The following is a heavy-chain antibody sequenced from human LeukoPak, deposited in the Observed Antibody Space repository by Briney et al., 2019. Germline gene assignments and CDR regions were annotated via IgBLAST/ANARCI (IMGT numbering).Heavy chain of an antibody. D-gene: IGHD6-19*01. V-gene: IGHV1-69*05. CDR1: GGTFSSYA. J-gene: IGHJ4*02. Sequence: ASVKVSCKASGGTFSSYAISWVRQAPGQGLEWMGRTIPIFGTANYAQKFQGRVTITTDESTSTAYMELSSLRSEDTAVYYCARGSGWYPFDYWGQGTLVTVSS. CDR3: ARGSGWYPFDY. CDR2: TIPIFGTA.